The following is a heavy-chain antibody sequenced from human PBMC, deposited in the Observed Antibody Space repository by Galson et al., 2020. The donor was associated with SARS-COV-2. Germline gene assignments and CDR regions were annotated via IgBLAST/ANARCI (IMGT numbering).Heavy chain of an antibody. Sequence: SQTLSLTCAVAGYSLSSGNYCGWVRQAPGTGLEWIGNLFHTGNTYYNPSLKSRVTMSVDTSRNQFSLNLSSVTAADTAVYYCARIHGIYFDYWGQGTLVTVSS. D-gene: IGHD3-3*01. V-gene: IGHV4-38-2*01. J-gene: IGHJ4*02. CDR2: LFHTGNT. CDR3: ARIHGIYFDY. CDR1: GYSLSSGNY.